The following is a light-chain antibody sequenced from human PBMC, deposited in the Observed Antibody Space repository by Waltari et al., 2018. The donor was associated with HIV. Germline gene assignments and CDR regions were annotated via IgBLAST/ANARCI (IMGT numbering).Light chain of an antibody. CDR2: TAT. V-gene: IGKV1-39*01. CDR3: QQSYSLPT. CDR1: QNISHY. J-gene: IGKJ3*01. Sequence: DIQMTQSPSSLSASIVDSVTITCRASQNISHYLNWYQQKPGKAPTALISTATTLQSGVPLRFRGSGSGTDFTLTITNLRPDDFATYFCQQSYSLPTFGPGTTVDIK.